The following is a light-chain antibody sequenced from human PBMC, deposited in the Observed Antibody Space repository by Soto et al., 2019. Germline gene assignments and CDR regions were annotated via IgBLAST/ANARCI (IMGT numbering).Light chain of an antibody. CDR1: QGIGNA. CDR2: GAS. V-gene: IGKV1-6*01. CDR3: LQDINYPWT. J-gene: IGKJ1*01. Sequence: AIQMTQSPFSLSASLGDRVTISCRASQGIGNALGWYQQNPGKPPKVLIYGASNLDSGVPPRFSGSGSGTDFTLAISSLQPEDSATYYCLQDINYPWTFGQGTKVEIK.